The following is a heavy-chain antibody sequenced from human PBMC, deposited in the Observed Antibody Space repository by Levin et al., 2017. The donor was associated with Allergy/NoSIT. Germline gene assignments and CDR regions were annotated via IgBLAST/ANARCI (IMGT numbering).Heavy chain of an antibody. CDR3: AREDASLFGVDNWFDP. CDR2: IIPIFGTA. J-gene: IGHJ5*02. CDR1: GCTFSSYA. V-gene: IGHV1-69*06. D-gene: IGHD3-3*01. Sequence: KISCKASGCTFSSYAISWVRQAPGQGLEWMGGIIPIFGTANYAQKFQGRVTITADKSTSTAYMELSSLRSEDTAVYYCAREDASLFGVDNWFDPWGQGTLVTVSS.